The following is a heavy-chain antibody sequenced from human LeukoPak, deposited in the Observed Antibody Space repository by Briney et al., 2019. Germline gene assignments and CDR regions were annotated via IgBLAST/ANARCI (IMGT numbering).Heavy chain of an antibody. V-gene: IGHV3-30-3*01. CDR2: ISYDANIGSNK. CDR3: ARYGGYDFWSGYYQHY. D-gene: IGHD3-3*01. J-gene: IGHJ4*02. Sequence: GGSLRLSCATSGFTFSRYAMHWVRQAPGKGLEWVALISYDANIGSNKYYADSVKVRFTISRDNSTNTLYLQMNSLRAEDTAVYYCARYGGYDFWSGYYQHYWGQGTLDTVSS. CDR1: GFTFSRYA.